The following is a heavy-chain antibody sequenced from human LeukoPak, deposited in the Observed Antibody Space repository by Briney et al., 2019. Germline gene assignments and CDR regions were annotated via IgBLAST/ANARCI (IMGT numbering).Heavy chain of an antibody. CDR2: IYYSGST. CDR1: GGSISSSSYY. V-gene: IGHV4-39*07. CDR3: ARADIVGATNI. Sequence: SETLSLTCTVSGGSISSSSYYWGWIRQPPGKGLEWIGSIYYSGSTYYNPSLKSRVTISVDTSKNQFSLKLSSVTAADTAVYYCARADIVGATNIWGQGTMVTVSS. J-gene: IGHJ3*02. D-gene: IGHD1-26*01.